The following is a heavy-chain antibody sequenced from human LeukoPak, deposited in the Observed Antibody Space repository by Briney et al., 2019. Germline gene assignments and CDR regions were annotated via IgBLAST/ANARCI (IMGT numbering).Heavy chain of an antibody. CDR1: GGSISSYY. D-gene: IGHD6-19*01. CDR3: ARDGLKSSGWNNYFDY. J-gene: IGHJ4*02. CDR2: IYYSGST. Sequence: ASETLSLTCTVSGGSISSYYWSWIRQPPGKGLEWIGYIYYSGSTNYNPSLKSRVTISADTSKNQFSLKLSSVTAADTAVYYCARDGLKSSGWNNYFDYWGQGTLVTVSS. V-gene: IGHV4-59*01.